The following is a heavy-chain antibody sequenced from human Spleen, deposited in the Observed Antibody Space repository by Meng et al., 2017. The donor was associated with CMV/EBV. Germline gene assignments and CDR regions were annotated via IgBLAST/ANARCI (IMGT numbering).Heavy chain of an antibody. CDR3: AAQRVLGDLCGY. Sequence: GESLRLSCADSGYNFNGRSMSWVRQVPGKGLEWVSSISTGGENTYYADFVKGRFTISRDNSKNTLFLQLNSLRADDTAIYYCAAQRVLGDLCGYWGQGTLVTVSS. V-gene: IGHV3-23*01. D-gene: IGHD2-21*01. CDR2: ISTGGENT. J-gene: IGHJ4*02. CDR1: GYNFNGRS.